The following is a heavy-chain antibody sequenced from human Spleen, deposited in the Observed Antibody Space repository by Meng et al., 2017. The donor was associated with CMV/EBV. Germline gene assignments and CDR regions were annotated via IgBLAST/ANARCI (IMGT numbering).Heavy chain of an antibody. CDR2: IYSDGNT. CDR1: GLTIDDYA. Sequence: GESLKISCAASGLTIDDYAMHWVRQAPGKGLKWVSAIYSDGNTHYERSVKGRFTISRDNSKNTLYLQMNSLRAEDTAVYYCARPIVATIYYYYYYGMDVWGQGTTVTVSS. J-gene: IGHJ6*02. V-gene: IGHV3-66*02. CDR3: ARPIVATIYYYYYYGMDV. D-gene: IGHD5-12*01.